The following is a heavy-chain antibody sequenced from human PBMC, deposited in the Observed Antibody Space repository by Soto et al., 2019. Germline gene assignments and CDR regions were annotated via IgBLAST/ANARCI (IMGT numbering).Heavy chain of an antibody. CDR2: IYWNDDK. CDR1: GFSFSTSGVG. CDR3: VSGSFPNWFDP. D-gene: IGHD3-10*01. V-gene: IGHV2-5*01. Sequence: QITLKESGPTLVKPTQTLTLTCTFSGFSFSTSGVGVGWIRQPPGKALEWLALIYWNDDKRYSPSLKSRLTITQDTSKNQVDLTMTNMDPVDTATYYCVSGSFPNWFDPWGQGTLVTVSS. J-gene: IGHJ5*02.